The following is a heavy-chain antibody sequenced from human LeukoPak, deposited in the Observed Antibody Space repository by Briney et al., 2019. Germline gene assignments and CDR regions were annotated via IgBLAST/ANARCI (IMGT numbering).Heavy chain of an antibody. CDR2: ISGSGGST. J-gene: IGHJ3*02. V-gene: IGHV3-23*01. D-gene: IGHD6-13*01. CDR3: AKGQQLVLGAFDI. CDR1: GFTFNRNA. Sequence: GGSLRLSCAASGFTFNRNAISWVRQAPGKGLEWVSAISGSGGSTYYADSVKGRFTISRDNSKNTLYLQMNSLRAEDTAVYYCAKGQQLVLGAFDIWGQGTMVTVSS.